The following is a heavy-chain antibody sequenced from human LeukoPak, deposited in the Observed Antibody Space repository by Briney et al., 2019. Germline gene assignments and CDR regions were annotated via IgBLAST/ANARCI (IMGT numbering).Heavy chain of an antibody. CDR3: ARHAEVPAAIGEPDY. CDR1: GGSFSGYY. Sequence: PSETLSLTCAVYGGSFSGYYWSWIRQPPGKGLEWVGEINHSGSTNYNPSLKSRVTISVDTSKNQFSLKLSSVTAADTAVYYCARHAEVPAAIGEPDYWGQGTLVTVSS. D-gene: IGHD2-2*01. J-gene: IGHJ4*02. CDR2: INHSGST. V-gene: IGHV4-34*01.